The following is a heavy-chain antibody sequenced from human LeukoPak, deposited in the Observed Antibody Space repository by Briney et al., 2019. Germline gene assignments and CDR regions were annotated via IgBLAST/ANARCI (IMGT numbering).Heavy chain of an antibody. CDR3: VRGPHIAATSY. Sequence: EGSLRLSCEASGFTFSSYAIRWVRQAPGTGLEWVSSIPGSGGATYYAGSVRGRFSISRDNAKKSLYLQINTLRAEDTAVYYCVRGPHIAATSYWGQGTLVTVSS. CDR1: GFTFSSYA. CDR2: IPGSGGAT. V-gene: IGHV3-23*01. J-gene: IGHJ4*02. D-gene: IGHD6-25*01.